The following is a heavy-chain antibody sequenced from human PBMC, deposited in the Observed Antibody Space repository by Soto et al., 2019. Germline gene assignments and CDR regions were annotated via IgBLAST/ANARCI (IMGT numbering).Heavy chain of an antibody. CDR3: VRPDSTGYYSH. Sequence: GESLKISCKGSGYSFTNYWIGWVRQIPGKGLEWMGIINPADSDTRYSPSFQGQVTVSVDKSISTAYLHRGSLKASDTAMYYCVRPDSTGYYSHWGQGTQVTVS. V-gene: IGHV5-51*01. CDR2: INPADSDT. J-gene: IGHJ4*02. D-gene: IGHD3-9*01. CDR1: GYSFTNYW.